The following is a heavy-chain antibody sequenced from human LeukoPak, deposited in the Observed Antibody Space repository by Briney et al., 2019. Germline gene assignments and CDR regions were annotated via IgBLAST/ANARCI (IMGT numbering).Heavy chain of an antibody. Sequence: ASQTLSLTCTVSGGSISSGDYYWSWIRQPPGKGLEWIGYINYSGSTCYNPALKSRVTISVDTSKNRFSLKLSSVTAADTAVDYCARVIVAAGTPPVFDYWGQGTLVTVSS. CDR1: GGSISSGDYY. V-gene: IGHV4-30-4*01. D-gene: IGHD6-13*01. J-gene: IGHJ4*02. CDR2: INYSGST. CDR3: ARVIVAAGTPPVFDY.